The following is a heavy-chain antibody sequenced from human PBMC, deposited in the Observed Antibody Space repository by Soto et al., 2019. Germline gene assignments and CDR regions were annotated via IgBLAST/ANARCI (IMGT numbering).Heavy chain of an antibody. Sequence: QVQLQESGPGLVKPSETLSLTCTVSGGSVSSGSYYWSWLRQPPGKGLEWIGYIYYSGSTNYNPSLRSRVTISVDTSKNQFYLKRSYVTAADTAVYYCARDGAHVGATPYYYYGMDGWGQGTTVTVSS. J-gene: IGHJ6*02. CDR2: IYYSGST. CDR1: GGSVSSGSYY. V-gene: IGHV4-61*01. CDR3: ARDGAHVGATPYYYYGMDG. D-gene: IGHD1-26*01.